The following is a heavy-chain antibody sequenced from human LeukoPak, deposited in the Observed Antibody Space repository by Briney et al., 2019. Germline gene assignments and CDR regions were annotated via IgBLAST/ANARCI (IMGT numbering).Heavy chain of an antibody. CDR1: GFTFSNYW. J-gene: IGHJ4*02. CDR3: ARARDIDY. CDR2: MKEDGSEK. Sequence: GGSLRLSCAASGFTFSNYWMTWVRQAPGKGLEWVASMKEDGSEKYYVDSVRGRFTISRDNAENSLYQQMNSLRAEDTAVYYCARARDIDYWGQGTLVTVSS. V-gene: IGHV3-7*03. D-gene: IGHD5-24*01.